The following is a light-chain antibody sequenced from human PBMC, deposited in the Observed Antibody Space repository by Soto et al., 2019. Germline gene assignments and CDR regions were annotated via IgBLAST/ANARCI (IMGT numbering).Light chain of an antibody. CDR1: QSVSSGD. Sequence: DSVLTPSPGTLSLSPGERATLSCLALQSVSSGDFAWYQQKPGQAPRLLIYGASSRATSIPDRFSGSWSGTDFTLTISRLEPADFAVYYCQQYCSSSRFTCGPGTKVDIK. CDR2: GAS. V-gene: IGKV3-20*01. J-gene: IGKJ3*01. CDR3: QQYCSSSRFT.